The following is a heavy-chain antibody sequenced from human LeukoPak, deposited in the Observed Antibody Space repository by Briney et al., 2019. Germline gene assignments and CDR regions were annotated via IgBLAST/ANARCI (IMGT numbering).Heavy chain of an antibody. V-gene: IGHV3-30*18. J-gene: IGHJ5*02. CDR1: GFAFSYYG. Sequence: GGSLRLSCAASGFAFSYYGMHWVRHAPGKGLEWVAVISHDGSNIHYGDSVKGRLTISRDNSKNTVYLQMNSLRAEDTAIYYCAKDPYRVVVATGNYLDPWGQGTLVTVSS. CDR2: ISHDGSNI. CDR3: AKDPYRVVVATGNYLDP. D-gene: IGHD2-15*01.